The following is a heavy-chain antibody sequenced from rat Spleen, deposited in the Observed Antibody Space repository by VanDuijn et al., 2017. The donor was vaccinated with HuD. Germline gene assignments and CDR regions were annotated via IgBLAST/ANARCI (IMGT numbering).Heavy chain of an antibody. CDR2: ISSGGNT. J-gene: IGHJ3*01. Sequence: QVQLKESGPGLVQPSQTLSLTCTVSGFSLSSYGVIWVRQPPGEGLEWIAAISSGGNTYYNSALKSRLSISRDTSKSQVFLKMNSLQTEDTATYFCTRESLPGYNSHWFVYWGQGTLVTVSS. CDR3: TRESLPGYNSHWFVY. V-gene: IGHV2S8*01. CDR1: GFSLSSYG. D-gene: IGHD1-4*01.